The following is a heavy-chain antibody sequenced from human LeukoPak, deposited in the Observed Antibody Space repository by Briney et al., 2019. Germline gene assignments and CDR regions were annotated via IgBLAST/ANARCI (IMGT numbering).Heavy chain of an antibody. V-gene: IGHV3-48*03. CDR3: AREVRYFALGDY. CDR1: GFTFSSYE. Sequence: PGGSLRLSCVASGFTFSSYEMNWVRQTPGKGLEWVSYISSSGRTAYYADSVRGRFTISRDNAKNSLYLQMNSLRAEDKAVYYCAREVRYFALGDYWGQGTLVTVSS. CDR2: ISSSGRTA. D-gene: IGHD3-9*01. J-gene: IGHJ4*02.